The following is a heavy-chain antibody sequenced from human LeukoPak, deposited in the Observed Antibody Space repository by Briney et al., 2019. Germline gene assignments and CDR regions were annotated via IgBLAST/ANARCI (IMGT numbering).Heavy chain of an antibody. CDR2: ISGSGFST. Sequence: GGSLRLSCAASRFTFSSYGMSWVRQAPGKGLEWVSAISGSGFSTYYADSVKGRFTISRDNSKNTLYLQMNSLRAEDTAVYYCAKVAGTAMVHLGGGFDYWGQGTLVTVSS. V-gene: IGHV3-23*01. CDR3: AKVAGTAMVHLGGGFDY. D-gene: IGHD5-18*01. CDR1: RFTFSSYG. J-gene: IGHJ4*02.